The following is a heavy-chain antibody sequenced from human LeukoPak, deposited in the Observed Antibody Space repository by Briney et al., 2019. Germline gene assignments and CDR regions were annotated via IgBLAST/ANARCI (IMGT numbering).Heavy chain of an antibody. Sequence: GGSLRLSCAASGFTFSSYWMSWVRQAPGKGLEWVANINQDGNEKYFVDSVKGRFTISRDKAKNSLYLKMNSLRAEDTAVYYCAKDSDSSSPPFDYWGQGTLVAVSS. V-gene: IGHV3-7*01. CDR2: INQDGNEK. CDR1: GFTFSSYW. CDR3: AKDSDSSSPPFDY. J-gene: IGHJ4*02. D-gene: IGHD6-6*01.